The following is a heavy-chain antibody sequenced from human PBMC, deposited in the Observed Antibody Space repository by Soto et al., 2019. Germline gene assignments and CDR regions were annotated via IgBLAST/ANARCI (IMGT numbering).Heavy chain of an antibody. CDR3: ARGAREWLVPPGWFDP. CDR1: GFTFSSYA. J-gene: IGHJ5*02. CDR2: ISSNGGST. D-gene: IGHD6-19*01. Sequence: EVQLVESGEGLVQPGGSLRLSCAASGFTFSSYAMHWVRQAPGKGLEYVSAISSNGGSTYYADSVKGRFTISRDNSKNTLYLQMGSLRAEDMAVYYCARGAREWLVPPGWFDPWGQGTLVTVSS. V-gene: IGHV3-64*02.